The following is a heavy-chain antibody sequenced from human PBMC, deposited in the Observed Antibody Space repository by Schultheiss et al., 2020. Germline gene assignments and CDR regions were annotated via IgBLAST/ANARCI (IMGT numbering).Heavy chain of an antibody. CDR1: GFTFSSYA. Sequence: GGSLRLSCAASGFTFSSYAMLWVRQAPGKGLEWVAVISYDGSNKYYADSVKGRFTISRDNSKNTLYLQMNSLRAEDTAVYYCARDSCISTSCYSKGMDVWGQGTTVTVSS. J-gene: IGHJ6*02. V-gene: IGHV3-30-3*01. CDR2: ISYDGSNK. D-gene: IGHD2-2*01. CDR3: ARDSCISTSCYSKGMDV.